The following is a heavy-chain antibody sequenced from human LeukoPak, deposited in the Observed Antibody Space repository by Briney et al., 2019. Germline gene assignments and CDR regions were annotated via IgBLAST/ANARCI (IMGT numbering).Heavy chain of an antibody. CDR1: GFIVTSYY. D-gene: IGHD4-11*01. CDR2: IYSGGTT. Sequence: QTGGSLRLSCEASGFIVTSYYMTWVRQPPGKGLEWVSVIYSGGTTYYADSVKGRVAISRDNSKNTVFLQMNSVRAEDTAVYYCARSYSNHLFGMDVWGQGTPVTVSS. CDR3: ARSYSNHLFGMDV. J-gene: IGHJ6*02. V-gene: IGHV3-66*01.